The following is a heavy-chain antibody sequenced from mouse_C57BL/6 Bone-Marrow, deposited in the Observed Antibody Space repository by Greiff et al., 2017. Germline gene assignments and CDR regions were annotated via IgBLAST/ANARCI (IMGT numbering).Heavy chain of an antibody. CDR1: GFSLTSYG. J-gene: IGHJ4*01. CDR3: ASYFYDGYWGYAMDY. D-gene: IGHD2-3*01. CDR2: IWSGGST. Sequence: QVQLQQSGPGLVQPSQSLSITCTVSGFSLTSYGVHWVRQSPGKGLEWLGVIWSGGSTDYNAAFISRLSISKDNSKSQVFFKMNSLQADDTAIYYCASYFYDGYWGYAMDYWGQGTSVTVSS. V-gene: IGHV2-2*01.